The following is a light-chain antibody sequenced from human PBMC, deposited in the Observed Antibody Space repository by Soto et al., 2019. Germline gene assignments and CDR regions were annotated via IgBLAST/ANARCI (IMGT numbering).Light chain of an antibody. J-gene: IGLJ1*01. CDR2: EVS. V-gene: IGLV2-14*01. CDR3: SSYTTSSTYV. CDR1: SSDVGGYNY. Sequence: QSALTQPASVSGSPGQSITISCTGTSSDVGGYNYVSWYQQHPGKAPKLMIYEVSNRPSGVSNRFSGSKSGNTASLIISGLQAEDEADYYCSSYTTSSTYVFGIGTKVTVL.